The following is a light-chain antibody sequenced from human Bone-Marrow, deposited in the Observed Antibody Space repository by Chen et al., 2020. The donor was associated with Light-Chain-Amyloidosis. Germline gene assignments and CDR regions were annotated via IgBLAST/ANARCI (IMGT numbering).Light chain of an antibody. Sequence: DFRMTQSPSTLSASVGERVTITSRASQDIGDWLSLFQQKPGKAPDLLIYKASILQPGVPSRFSGSGSGTEFTLSINSLQPDDFATYCCQQYKLFSFTFGQGTTL. CDR2: KAS. J-gene: IGKJ2*01. CDR3: QQYKLFSFT. V-gene: IGKV1-5*03. CDR1: QDIGDW.